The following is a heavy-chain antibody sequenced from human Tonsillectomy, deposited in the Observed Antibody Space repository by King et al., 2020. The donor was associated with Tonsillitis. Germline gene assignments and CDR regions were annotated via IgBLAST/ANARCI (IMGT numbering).Heavy chain of an antibody. J-gene: IGHJ4*02. Sequence: QLVQSGGDLVKPGGSLRLSCAASGLTFSDYYMTWIRQAPGKGLDWIAYISSGSPYTDYADSVRGRFTISRDNAKNSLYLQMDSLRVEDTAVYFCVRAYGWGSYYLDYWGQGTLVTVSS. CDR2: ISSGSPYT. CDR3: VRAYGWGSYYLDY. CDR1: GLTFSDYY. V-gene: IGHV3-11*06. D-gene: IGHD3-10*01.